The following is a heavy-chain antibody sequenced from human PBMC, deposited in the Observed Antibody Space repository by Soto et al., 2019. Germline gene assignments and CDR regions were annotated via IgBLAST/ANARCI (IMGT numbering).Heavy chain of an antibody. Sequence: QVQLVQSGAEVKKPGASVKVSCKASGYTFTSYDINWVRQATGQGLEWMGWMNPNSGNTGYAQKFQGRVTMTRNTSISTAYMELSSLISEDTAVYYCASSRELVRPGRDWSHPWGQGTLVTVSS. CDR3: ASSRELVRPGRDWSHP. D-gene: IGHD6-13*01. CDR2: MNPNSGNT. J-gene: IGHJ5*02. V-gene: IGHV1-8*01. CDR1: GYTFTSYD.